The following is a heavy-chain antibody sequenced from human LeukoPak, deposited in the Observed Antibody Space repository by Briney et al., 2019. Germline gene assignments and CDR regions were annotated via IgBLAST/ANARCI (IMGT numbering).Heavy chain of an antibody. CDR2: ISWDGGST. D-gene: IGHD3-10*01. J-gene: IGHJ4*02. V-gene: IGHV3-43*01. CDR1: GFTFDDYT. Sequence: LTGGSLRLSCAASGFTFDDYTMHWVRQAPGKGLEWVSLISWDGGSTYYADSVKGRFTISRDSSKNSLYLQMNSLRTEDTALYFCAKDHYYGSGSYSRWVYFDYWGQGTLVTVSS. CDR3: AKDHYYGSGSYSRWVYFDY.